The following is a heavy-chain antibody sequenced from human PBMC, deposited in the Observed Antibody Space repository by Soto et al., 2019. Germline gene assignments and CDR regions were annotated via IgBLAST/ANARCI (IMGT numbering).Heavy chain of an antibody. CDR1: GASISNHY. D-gene: IGHD2-2*02. Sequence: KPSETLSLTCSVSGASISNHYWSWMRQSPGKGLEWIGLMSNTGIPTYNPSLQGRVNISPDTSNNRISLRLSSVTAADTAVYYCARESGCCGPRCYRNNWFDPWGQGILVTVSS. CDR3: ARESGCCGPRCYRNNWFDP. V-gene: IGHV4-59*11. CDR2: MSNTGIP. J-gene: IGHJ5*02.